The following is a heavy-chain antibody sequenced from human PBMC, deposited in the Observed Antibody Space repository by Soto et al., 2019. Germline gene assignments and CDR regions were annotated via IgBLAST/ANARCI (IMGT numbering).Heavy chain of an antibody. CDR2: MNPNSGNT. CDR1: GYTFTSYD. J-gene: IGHJ4*02. D-gene: IGHD5-12*01. V-gene: IGHV1-8*01. Sequence: ASVKVSCKASGYTFTSYDINWVRQATGQGLEWMGWMNPNSGNTGYAQKFQGRVTMTRNTSISTAYMELNSLRAEDTAVYYCARELYSGYDPPFAYWGQGTPVTVSS. CDR3: ARELYSGYDPPFAY.